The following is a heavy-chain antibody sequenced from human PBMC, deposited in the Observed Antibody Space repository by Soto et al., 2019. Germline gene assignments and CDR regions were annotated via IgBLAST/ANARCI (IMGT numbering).Heavy chain of an antibody. V-gene: IGHV3-74*01. Sequence: PGGSLRLSCAASGFTFSSYWMHWVRQAPGKGLVWVSRINSDGSSTSYADSVKGRFTISRDNAKNTLYLQMNSLRAEDTAVYYCARHTVRAYGHRYYGMDVWGQGTTVTVSS. CDR2: INSDGSST. CDR1: GFTFSSYW. D-gene: IGHD3-10*01. CDR3: ARHTVRAYGHRYYGMDV. J-gene: IGHJ6*02.